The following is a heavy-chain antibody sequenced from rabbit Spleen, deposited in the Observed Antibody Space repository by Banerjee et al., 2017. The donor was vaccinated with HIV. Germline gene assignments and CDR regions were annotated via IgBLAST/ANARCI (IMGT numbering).Heavy chain of an antibody. J-gene: IGHJ6*01. CDR1: GFSFSDRDV. D-gene: IGHD1-1*01. V-gene: IGHV1S45*01. CDR2: INIVTGKD. Sequence: QEQLEESGGGLVKPEGSLTLTCKASGFSFSDRDVMCWVRQAPGKGLEWIACINIVTGKDVYATWAKGRFIMSRTSSTTVTLQMTRLTAADTATYFCARDTSSSFSSYGMDLWGPGTLVTVS. CDR3: ARDTSSSFSSYGMDL.